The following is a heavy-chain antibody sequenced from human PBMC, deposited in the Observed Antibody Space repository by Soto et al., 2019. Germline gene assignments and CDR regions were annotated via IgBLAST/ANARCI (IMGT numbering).Heavy chain of an antibody. Sequence: HPGGSLRLSCAASGFTFSSYAMSWVRQAPGKGLEWVSAVSGSGGSTYYADSVKGRFTVSRDNSKNTLSLQMNSLRAEDTAVYYCVKSIAAAGYYYYYGMDVWGQGTTVTVSS. CDR1: GFTFSSYA. D-gene: IGHD6-13*01. CDR3: VKSIAAAGYYYYYGMDV. J-gene: IGHJ6*02. CDR2: VSGSGGST. V-gene: IGHV3-23*01.